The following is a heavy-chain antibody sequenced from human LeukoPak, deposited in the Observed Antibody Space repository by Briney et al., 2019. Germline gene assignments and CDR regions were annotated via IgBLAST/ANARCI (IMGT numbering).Heavy chain of an antibody. Sequence: GGSLRLSCAASGFTVSSNYMSRVRQAPGKGLEWVSVIYSGGSTYYADSVKGRFTISRDNSKNTLYLQMNSLRAEDTAVYYCARIPRGYYGMDVWGQGTTVTVSS. V-gene: IGHV3-66*01. CDR1: GFTVSSNY. J-gene: IGHJ6*02. CDR3: ARIPRGYYGMDV. CDR2: IYSGGST.